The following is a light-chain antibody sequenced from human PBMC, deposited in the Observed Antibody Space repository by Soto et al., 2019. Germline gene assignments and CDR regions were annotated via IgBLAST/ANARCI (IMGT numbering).Light chain of an antibody. CDR2: DAS. V-gene: IGKV3-11*01. CDR1: QSVSSN. J-gene: IGKJ1*01. Sequence: EIVMTQSPATLSVSPGERATLSCRASQSVSSNLAWYQQKPGQAPRLLIYDASNRATGIPARFSGSGSGTDFTLTIGSLEPEDFAVYYCQQRSNWPWTFGQGTKVDIK. CDR3: QQRSNWPWT.